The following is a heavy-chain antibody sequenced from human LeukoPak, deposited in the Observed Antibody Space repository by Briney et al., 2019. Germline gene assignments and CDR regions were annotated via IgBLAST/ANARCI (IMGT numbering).Heavy chain of an antibody. CDR3: ARVGVVTPGRYNWFDP. CDR1: GYTFTSYG. D-gene: IGHD4-23*01. J-gene: IGHJ5*02. V-gene: IGHV1-2*02. Sequence: ASVKVSCKASGYTFTSYGITWVRQAPGQGLEWMGWINPNSGGTNYAQKFQGRVTMTRDTSISTAYMELSSLRSEDTAVYCCARVGVVTPGRYNWFDPWGQGTLVTVSS. CDR2: INPNSGGT.